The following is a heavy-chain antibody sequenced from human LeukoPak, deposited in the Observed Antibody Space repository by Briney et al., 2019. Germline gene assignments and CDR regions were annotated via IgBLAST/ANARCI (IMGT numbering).Heavy chain of an antibody. CDR2: TYYRSKWYN. V-gene: IGHV6-1*01. J-gene: IGHJ4*02. D-gene: IGHD1-7*01. CDR3: ARVALSGTTLDF. CDR1: GDSVSSSSAS. Sequence: SQTLSLTCAMSGDSVSSSSASWNWIRQSPTRGLEWLGRTYYRSKWYNDYAVSVKSRINIDADTSKNQFSLQLNSVTPEDTAVYYCARVALSGTTLDFWGQGTPVTVSS.